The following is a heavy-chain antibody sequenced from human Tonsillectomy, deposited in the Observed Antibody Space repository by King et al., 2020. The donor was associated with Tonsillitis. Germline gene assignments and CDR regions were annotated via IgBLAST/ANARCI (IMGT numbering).Heavy chain of an antibody. Sequence: VQLVESGGGLAQPGGSLRLSCAASGFTFSDHYMDWVRQAPGKGLEWVGRVSKSSKRYTTETAASFKGRFTVSRDDSKNSLYLQMNSLKSEDTAVYFCARVGCFDGTNCYSFDCWGQGTLVTVSS. J-gene: IGHJ4*02. D-gene: IGHD2-15*01. CDR2: VSKSSKRYTT. V-gene: IGHV3-72*01. CDR3: ARVGCFDGTNCYSFDC. CDR1: GFTFSDHY.